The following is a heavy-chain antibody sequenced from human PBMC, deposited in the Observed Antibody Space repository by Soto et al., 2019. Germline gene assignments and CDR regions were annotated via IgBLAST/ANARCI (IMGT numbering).Heavy chain of an antibody. CDR2: IYPGDSET. CDR1: GYSFTTYW. V-gene: IGHV5-51*01. Sequence: GESLKISCKGPGYSFTTYWIGWVRQMPGKGLEFMGIIYPGDSETRLSPSFQGQVTISADKSISAAYLQWSSLKASDTAMYYCARRYRSSTSCYYFDYWGQGTLVPVS. J-gene: IGHJ4*02. CDR3: ARRYRSSTSCYYFDY. D-gene: IGHD2-2*01.